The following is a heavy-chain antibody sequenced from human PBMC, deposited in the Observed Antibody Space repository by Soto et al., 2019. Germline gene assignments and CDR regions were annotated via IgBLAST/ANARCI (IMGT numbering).Heavy chain of an antibody. V-gene: IGHV1-69*02. CDR3: SRVYNRDYYPYYFGS. Sequence: QVQLVQSGAEVKKPGSSVKVSCKASGGTFSSYTISWVRQAPGQGLEWMGRIIPILGIANYAQKFQGRVTITADKPTSTAYMELSSLRSENTAVYYCSRVYNRDYYPYYFGSWGQGTLVTVSS. CDR1: GGTFSSYT. D-gene: IGHD4-17*01. CDR2: IIPILGIA. J-gene: IGHJ4*02.